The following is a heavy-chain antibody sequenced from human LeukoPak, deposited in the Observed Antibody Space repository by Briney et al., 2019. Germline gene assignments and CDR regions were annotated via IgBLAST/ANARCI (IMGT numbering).Heavy chain of an antibody. CDR3: ARDWKVAAAGTGY. Sequence: ASVKVSCKASGYTFTGYYMHWVRQAPGQGLEWMGWINPNSGGTNYAQKLQGRVTMTTDTSTSTAYMELRSLRSDDTAVYYCARDWKVAAAGTGYWGQGTLVTVSS. CDR2: INPNSGGT. V-gene: IGHV1-2*02. J-gene: IGHJ4*02. CDR1: GYTFTGYY. D-gene: IGHD6-13*01.